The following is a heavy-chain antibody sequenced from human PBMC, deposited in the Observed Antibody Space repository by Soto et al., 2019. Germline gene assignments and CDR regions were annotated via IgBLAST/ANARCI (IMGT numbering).Heavy chain of an antibody. CDR1: GFTFSSYA. CDR2: ISYDGSNK. V-gene: IGHV3-30-3*01. J-gene: IGHJ4*02. D-gene: IGHD6-13*01. Sequence: QVQLVESGGGVVQPGRSLRLSCAASGFTFSSYAMHWVRQAPGKGLEWVAVISYDGSNKYYADSGKGRFTISRDNSKNKLSLQMNSLRAEDTAVYYCARVGAYRSSWYAYFDYWCQGTLATVSS. CDR3: ARVGAYRSSWYAYFDY.